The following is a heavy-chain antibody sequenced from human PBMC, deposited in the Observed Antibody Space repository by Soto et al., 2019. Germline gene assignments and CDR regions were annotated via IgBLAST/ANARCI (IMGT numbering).Heavy chain of an antibody. CDR3: ERDLELPYYYCGMDV. CDR2: IIPIFGTA. D-gene: IGHD3-10*01. J-gene: IGHJ6*02. Sequence: SVKVSCKASGGTFSSYAISWVRQAPGQGLEWMGGIIPIFGTANYAQKFQGRVTITADESTSTAYMELSSLRSEDTAVYYCERDLELPYYYCGMDVWGQGTTVTVSS. CDR1: GGTFSSYA. V-gene: IGHV1-69*13.